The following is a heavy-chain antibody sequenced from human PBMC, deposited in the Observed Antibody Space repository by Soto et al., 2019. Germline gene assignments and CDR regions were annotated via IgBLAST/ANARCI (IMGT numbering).Heavy chain of an antibody. D-gene: IGHD3-3*01. V-gene: IGHV4-39*01. CDR1: DDSINSDKYY. CDR3: ARGRWSGYYSRFDY. J-gene: IGHJ4*02. Sequence: SETLSLTCSVSDDSINSDKYYWGWIRQPPGKGLEWIGSIYYRGNAYYNPSLQTRVTISLDKSKSQFSLKLNSVTAADTAVYYCARGRWSGYYSRFDYWGQGTLVTVSS. CDR2: IYYRGNA.